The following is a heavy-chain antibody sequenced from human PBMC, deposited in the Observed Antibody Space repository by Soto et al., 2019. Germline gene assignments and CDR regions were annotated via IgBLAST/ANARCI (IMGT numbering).Heavy chain of an antibody. CDR1: GGPFSGYY. CDR2: INHSGST. J-gene: IGHJ4*02. V-gene: IGHV4-34*01. CDR3: ARGRGPDYYDSSGYYGYFDY. Sequence: PSETLSLTCAVYGGPFSGYYWSWIRQPPGKGLEWIGEINHSGSTNHNPSLKSRVTISVDTSKNQFSLKLSSVTAADTAVYYCARGRGPDYYDSSGYYGYFDYWGQGTLVTVSS. D-gene: IGHD3-22*01.